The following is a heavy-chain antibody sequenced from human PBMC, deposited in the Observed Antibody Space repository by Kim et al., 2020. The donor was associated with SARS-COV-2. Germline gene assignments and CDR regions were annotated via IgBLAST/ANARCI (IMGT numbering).Heavy chain of an antibody. CDR1: GYTFTDYW. CDR3: ARLNATMTPEYYNYYGFDV. CDR2: INPNSGGT. Sequence: ASVKVSCEASGYTFTDYWIHWVRQAPGQGLEWMGRINPNSGGTIYAQKFQGRVTLTRDMSISTGYMELSRLESDDTAVYYCARLNATMTPEYYNYYGFDV. D-gene: IGHD3-22*01. V-gene: IGHV1-2*06. J-gene: IGHJ6*01.